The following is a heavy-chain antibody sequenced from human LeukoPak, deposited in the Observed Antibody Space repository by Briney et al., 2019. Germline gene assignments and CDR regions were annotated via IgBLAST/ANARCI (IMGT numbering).Heavy chain of an antibody. CDR1: GFTFSSYA. J-gene: IGHJ6*02. CDR3: ARDRRDFWSGLYYYYGMDV. V-gene: IGHV3-30-3*01. D-gene: IGHD3-3*01. Sequence: GGSLRLSCAASGFTFSSYAMHWVRQAPGKGLEWVAVISYDGSNKYYADSVKGRFTISRDNSKNTLYLQMNSLRAEDTAVYYCARDRRDFWSGLYYYYGMDVWGQGTTVTVSS. CDR2: ISYDGSNK.